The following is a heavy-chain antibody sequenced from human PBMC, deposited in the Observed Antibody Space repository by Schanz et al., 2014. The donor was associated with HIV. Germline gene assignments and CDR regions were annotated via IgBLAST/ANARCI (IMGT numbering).Heavy chain of an antibody. V-gene: IGHV3-30*18. J-gene: IGHJ4*02. CDR3: AKSSRIYMAIVVE. D-gene: IGHD2-15*01. Sequence: VQLVESGGGLVQPGGTLRLSCATSGFTFRTFSMDWVRQAPAKGLEWVAVISYDGSIKEYADSVKGRFAISRDNSRDTLYLQMNSLRAEDTAVYYCAKSSRIYMAIVVEWGQGTLVTVSS. CDR1: GFTFRTFS. CDR2: ISYDGSIK.